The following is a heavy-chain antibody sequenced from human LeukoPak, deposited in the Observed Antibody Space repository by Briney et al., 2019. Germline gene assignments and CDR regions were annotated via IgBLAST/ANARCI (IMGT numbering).Heavy chain of an antibody. D-gene: IGHD2-21*02. J-gene: IGHJ3*02. Sequence: KTSETLSLTCTVSGGSISSYYWSWIRQPPGKGLEWIGYIYYSGSTNYNPSLKSRITISVDTSKNQFSLKLSSVTAADTAVYYCARDSGLAYCGGDCYSNAFDIWGQGTMVTVSS. CDR3: ARDSGLAYCGGDCYSNAFDI. V-gene: IGHV4-59*01. CDR1: GGSISSYY. CDR2: IYYSGST.